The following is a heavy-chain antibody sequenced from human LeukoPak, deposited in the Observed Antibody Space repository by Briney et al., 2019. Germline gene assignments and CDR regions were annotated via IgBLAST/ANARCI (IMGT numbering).Heavy chain of an antibody. D-gene: IGHD2-8*01. V-gene: IGHV1-46*01. J-gene: IGHJ4*02. CDR2: INPSGGST. Sequence: ASVKVSCKASGYTFTSYYMHWMRQAPGQGLEWMGIINPSGGSTSYAQKFLGRVTMTRDTSTSTVYMELSSLRSEDTAVYYCARDYCTNGVCYPWTDWGQGTLVTVSS. CDR3: ARDYCTNGVCYPWTD. CDR1: GYTFTSYY.